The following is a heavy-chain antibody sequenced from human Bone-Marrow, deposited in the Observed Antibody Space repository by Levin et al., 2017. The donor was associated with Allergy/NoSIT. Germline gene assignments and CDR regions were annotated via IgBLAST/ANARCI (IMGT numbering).Heavy chain of an antibody. D-gene: IGHD5-18*01. Sequence: SQTLSLTCTVSGGSISTYYWSWIQQPPGKGLEWIGYVYYSGSTNYNPSLKSRVTMSVDTSKNHFSLKLSSVTAADTALYYCARHAGPIHLWLMDYWGQGTLVTVSS. CDR3: ARHAGPIHLWLMDY. J-gene: IGHJ4*02. V-gene: IGHV4-59*08. CDR1: GGSISTYY. CDR2: VYYSGST.